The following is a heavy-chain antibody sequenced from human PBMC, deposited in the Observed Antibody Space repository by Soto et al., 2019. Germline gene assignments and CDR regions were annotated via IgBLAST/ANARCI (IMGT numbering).Heavy chain of an antibody. CDR2: MYYSGST. J-gene: IGHJ6*04. Sequence: SETLSLTCSVSGDSVTSGRYFWSWILHSPAKGLEWIGNMYYSGSTNYNPSLKSRVTFSLDTSKNVFYLNLRSVTAADTAVYFCARGIVGTTCYNHGMDVWGKGTRVTVSS. V-gene: IGHV4-61*01. D-gene: IGHD1-26*01. CDR3: ARGIVGTTCYNHGMDV. CDR1: GDSVTSGRYF.